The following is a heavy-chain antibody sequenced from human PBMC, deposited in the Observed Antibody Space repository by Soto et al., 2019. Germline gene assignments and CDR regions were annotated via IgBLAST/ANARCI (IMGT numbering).Heavy chain of an antibody. CDR1: GYTFSSYY. J-gene: IGHJ6*03. D-gene: IGHD3-16*01. V-gene: IGHV1-46*03. CDR3: ARVGRSRGLYCYRDV. Sequence: QVQLVQSGAEVKKPGASVKVSCKASGYTFSSYYMHWVRQAPGQGLEWMGIINPSGGSTSYAQKFQRRVNMTRDTSTSKVYVELSSLRSEDTAVYYCARVGRSRGLYCYRDVWGKGAPVTGSS. CDR2: INPSGGST.